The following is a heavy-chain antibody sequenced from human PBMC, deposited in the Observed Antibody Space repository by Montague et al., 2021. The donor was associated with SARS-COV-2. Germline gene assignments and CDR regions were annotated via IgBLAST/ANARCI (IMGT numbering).Heavy chain of an antibody. Sequence: SETLSLTCTVSGGSISTSPYFWGWTRQPPGKGLEWIGEISHSGGTNYNPSLKSRVTISVDKSKNQFSLNLNSVTAADTAVYYCARLSSDIGGYFWFDPWGQGTLVSVSS. CDR2: ISHSGGT. V-gene: IGHV4-61*05. J-gene: IGHJ5*02. D-gene: IGHD1-26*01. CDR3: ARLSSDIGGYFWFDP. CDR1: GGSISTSPYF.